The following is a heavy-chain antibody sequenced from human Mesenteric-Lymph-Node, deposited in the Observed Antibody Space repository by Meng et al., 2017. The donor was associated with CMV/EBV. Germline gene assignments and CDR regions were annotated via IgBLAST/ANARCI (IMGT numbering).Heavy chain of an antibody. Sequence: GGSLRLSCAASGFTFSSYAMHWVRPAPGKGLEWVAVISYDGSNKYYADSVKGRFTISRDNSKNTLYLQMNSLRAEDTAVYYCAREPNRPTYYDFWSGYYNPLNYYYYYGMDVWGQGTTVTVSS. CDR2: ISYDGSNK. V-gene: IGHV3-30-3*01. D-gene: IGHD3-3*01. CDR1: GFTFSSYA. J-gene: IGHJ6*02. CDR3: AREPNRPTYYDFWSGYYNPLNYYYYYGMDV.